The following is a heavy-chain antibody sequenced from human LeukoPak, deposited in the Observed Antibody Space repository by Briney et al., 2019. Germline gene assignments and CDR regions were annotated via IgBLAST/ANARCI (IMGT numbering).Heavy chain of an antibody. V-gene: IGHV3-23*01. J-gene: IGHJ4*02. D-gene: IGHD3-22*01. CDR3: AKPYYYDSSGFHFDY. Sequence: GGSRRLSCAASGFTFSSYAMSWVRQAPGKGLEWVSAISGSGGSTYYADSVKGRFTISRDNSKNTLYLQMNSLRAEDTAVYYCAKPYYYDSSGFHFDYWGQGTLVTVSS. CDR1: GFTFSSYA. CDR2: ISGSGGST.